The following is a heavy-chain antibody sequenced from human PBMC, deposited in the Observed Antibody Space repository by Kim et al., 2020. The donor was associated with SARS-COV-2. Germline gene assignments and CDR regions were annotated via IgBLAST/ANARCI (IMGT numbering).Heavy chain of an antibody. V-gene: IGHV4-34*01. CDR3: ASLIAAAGTYYGMDV. D-gene: IGHD6-13*01. J-gene: IGHJ6*02. Sequence: ALKSRVTISVDTSKNQFSLKLSSVTAADTAVYYCASLIAAAGTYYGMDVWGQGTTVTVSS.